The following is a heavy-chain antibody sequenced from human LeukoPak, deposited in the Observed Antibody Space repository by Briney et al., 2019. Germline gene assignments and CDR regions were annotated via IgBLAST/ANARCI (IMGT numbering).Heavy chain of an antibody. V-gene: IGHV3-23*01. CDR1: GFTFSSYA. CDR2: ISGSGGST. CDR3: AKDLIAGGICAFDI. Sequence: GGSLRLSCAASGFTFSSYAMSWVRQAPGKGLEWVSAISGSGGSTYYADSAKGRFTIPRDNSKNTLYLQMNSLRAEDTAVYYCAKDLIAGGICAFDIWGQGTMVTVSS. J-gene: IGHJ3*02. D-gene: IGHD1-1*01.